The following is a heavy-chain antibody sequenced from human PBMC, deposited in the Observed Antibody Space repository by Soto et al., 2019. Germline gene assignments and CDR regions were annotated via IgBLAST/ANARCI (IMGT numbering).Heavy chain of an antibody. V-gene: IGHV3-48*01. J-gene: IGHJ4*02. Sequence: EVQLVESGGGLVQPGGSLRLSCAASGLTFSSYSMNWVRQAPGKGLEWVSYISSSSRTIYYADYVKGRFTISRDNAKNSLYLQMNSLRAEDTAVYYCARDQLYDYLWEGDYWGQGTLVTVSS. CDR1: GLTFSSYS. D-gene: IGHD3-16*01. CDR2: ISSSSRTI. CDR3: ARDQLYDYLWEGDY.